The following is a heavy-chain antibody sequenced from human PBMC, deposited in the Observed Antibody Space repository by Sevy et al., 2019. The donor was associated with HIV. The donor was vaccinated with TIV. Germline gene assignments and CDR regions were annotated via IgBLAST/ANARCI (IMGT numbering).Heavy chain of an antibody. Sequence: GGSLRLSCAASGFTFSSYSMNWVRQAPGKGLEWVSSISSSSSYIYYADSVKGRFTISRDNAKNSLYLHMNSLRAEDTAVYYCATPGLHGPVRPFDYWGQGTLVTVSS. CDR1: GFTFSSYS. CDR2: ISSSSSYI. CDR3: ATPGLHGPVRPFDY. J-gene: IGHJ4*02. D-gene: IGHD4-17*01. V-gene: IGHV3-21*01.